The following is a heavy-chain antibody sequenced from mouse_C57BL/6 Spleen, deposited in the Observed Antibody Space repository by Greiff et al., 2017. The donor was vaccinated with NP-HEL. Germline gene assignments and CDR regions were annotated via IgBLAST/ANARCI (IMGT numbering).Heavy chain of an antibody. Sequence: EVKVVESGGGLVKPGGSLKLSCAASGFTFSSYAMSWVRQTPEKRLEWVATISDGGSYTYYPDNVKGRFTISRDNAKNNLYLQMSHLKSEDTAMYYCARSPNYYGSTFDYWGQGTTLTVSS. V-gene: IGHV5-4*03. CDR3: ARSPNYYGSTFDY. CDR1: GFTFSSYA. J-gene: IGHJ2*01. CDR2: ISDGGSYT. D-gene: IGHD1-1*01.